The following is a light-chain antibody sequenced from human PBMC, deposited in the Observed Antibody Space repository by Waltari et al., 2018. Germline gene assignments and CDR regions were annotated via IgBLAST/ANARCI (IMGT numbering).Light chain of an antibody. Sequence: DIVMTQSPDSLAVSLVDRATINCKSRQSLLYSANNKDYLAWYQQRPGQPPKLLFHWASIRASGVPDRFTGSGSGTDFTLTITSLQAEDVAVYYCHQFYSVPLTFGGGTKVELK. CDR3: HQFYSVPLT. J-gene: IGKJ4*01. CDR1: QSLLYSANNKDY. CDR2: WAS. V-gene: IGKV4-1*01.